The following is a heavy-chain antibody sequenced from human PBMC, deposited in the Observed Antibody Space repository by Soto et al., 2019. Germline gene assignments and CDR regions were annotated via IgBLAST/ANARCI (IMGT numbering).Heavy chain of an antibody. CDR3: PRDVYSSGWYRGYYYYGMDV. J-gene: IGHJ6*02. Sequence: GGSLRLSCAASGFTFSSYGMHWVRQAPGKXLEWVAVIWYDGSNKYYADSVKGRFTISRDNSKNTLYLQMNSLRAEDTAVYYCPRDVYSSGWYRGYYYYGMDVWGQGTTVTVSS. D-gene: IGHD6-19*01. CDR1: GFTFSSYG. V-gene: IGHV3-33*01. CDR2: IWYDGSNK.